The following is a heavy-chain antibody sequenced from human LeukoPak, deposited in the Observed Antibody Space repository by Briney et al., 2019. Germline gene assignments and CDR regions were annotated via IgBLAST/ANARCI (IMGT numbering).Heavy chain of an antibody. CDR1: GGSISSYY. D-gene: IGHD1-26*01. Sequence: SETLSLTCPVSGGSISSYYWSWFRQPAGKGLEWIGRIYTSGSTNYNPSLKSRVTMSVDTSKNQFSLKLSSVTAADTAVYYCARAGIVGATSWFDPWGQGTLVTVSS. CDR3: ARAGIVGATSWFDP. V-gene: IGHV4-4*07. J-gene: IGHJ5*02. CDR2: IYTSGST.